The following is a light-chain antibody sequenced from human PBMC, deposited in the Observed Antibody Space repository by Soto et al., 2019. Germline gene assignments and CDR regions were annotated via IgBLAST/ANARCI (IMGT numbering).Light chain of an antibody. CDR3: QHADSFPLIT. CDR2: AAS. CDR1: EDISTW. V-gene: IGKV1-12*01. Sequence: DIQMTQSPSSVSASVGARVTITCRSSEDISTWLAWYQQKPGKAPKLLIYAASSLQSGVPSRFSGSGSGTDFTLTISSLQPEDFATYYCQHADSFPLITFGQARRLEI. J-gene: IGKJ5*01.